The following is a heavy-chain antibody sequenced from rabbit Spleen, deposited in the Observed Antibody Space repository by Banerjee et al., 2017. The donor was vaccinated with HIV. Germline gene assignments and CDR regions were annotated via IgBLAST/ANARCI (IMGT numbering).Heavy chain of an antibody. D-gene: IGHD8-1*01. CDR2: IDSGSSGFT. CDR3: ARDSGTSFSSYGMDL. Sequence: QEQLVESGGGLVKPEGSLTLTCKASGFSFSSSDYICWVRQAPGKGLEWIACIDSGSSGFTYFASWAKGRFTISKTSSTTVTLQMTSLTAADTATYFCARDSGTSFSSYGMDLWGPGTLVTVS. V-gene: IGHV1S45*01. J-gene: IGHJ6*01. CDR1: GFSFSSSDY.